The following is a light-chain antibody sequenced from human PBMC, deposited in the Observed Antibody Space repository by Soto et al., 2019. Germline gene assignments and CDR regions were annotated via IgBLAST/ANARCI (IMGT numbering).Light chain of an antibody. CDR3: AAWDNSLSGWV. V-gene: IGLV1-47*01. CDR2: RNN. J-gene: IGLJ3*02. CDR1: SSNIGSNY. Sequence: QSAVTQPPSASGTPGQRVTISCSGSSSNIGSNYVYWYQQLPETAPKLVIYRNNQRPSGVPDRFSGSKSGTSASLAISGLRSEDEADYHCAAWDNSLSGWVFGGGTKVTVL.